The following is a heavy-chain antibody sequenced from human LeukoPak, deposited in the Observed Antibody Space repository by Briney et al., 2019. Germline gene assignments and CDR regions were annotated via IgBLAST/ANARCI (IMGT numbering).Heavy chain of an antibody. V-gene: IGHV3-30-3*01. Sequence: GGSLRLSCAASGFTFSDYYMSWIRQAPGKGLEWVAVISYDGSNKYYADSVKGRFTISRDNSKNTLYLQMNSLRAEDTAVYYCALNSGYDYGGNYWGQGTLVTVSS. CDR2: ISYDGSNK. CDR3: ALNSGYDYGGNY. D-gene: IGHD5-12*01. CDR1: GFTFSDYY. J-gene: IGHJ4*02.